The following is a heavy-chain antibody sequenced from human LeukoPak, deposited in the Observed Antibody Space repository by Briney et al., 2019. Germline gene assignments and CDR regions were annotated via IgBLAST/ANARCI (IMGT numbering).Heavy chain of an antibody. CDR2: ISSSSSYR. CDR3: ARDLTMIVDFSLGY. D-gene: IGHD3-22*01. CDR1: KFTFSSYS. V-gene: IGHV3-48*02. Sequence: GGSLRLSCAASKFTFSSYSMNWVRQAPGKGLEWVSYISSSSSYRYYADSVKGRFTISRDCAKNSLYLQMNSLRDEDTAVYYCARDLTMIVDFSLGYWGQGTLVTVSS. J-gene: IGHJ4*02.